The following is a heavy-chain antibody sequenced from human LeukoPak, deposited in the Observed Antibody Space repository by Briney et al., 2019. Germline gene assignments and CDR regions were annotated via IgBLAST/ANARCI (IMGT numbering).Heavy chain of an antibody. Sequence: ASVKVSCKASGYTFTGYYMHWVRQAPGQGLEWMGWINPNSGGTNYAQKFQGWVTMTRDTSISTAYLQWSSLKASDTAMYYCARSIAVAGGANWFDPWGQGTLVTVSS. V-gene: IGHV1-2*04. J-gene: IGHJ5*02. CDR3: ARSIAVAGGANWFDP. CDR2: INPNSGGT. D-gene: IGHD6-19*01. CDR1: GYTFTGYY.